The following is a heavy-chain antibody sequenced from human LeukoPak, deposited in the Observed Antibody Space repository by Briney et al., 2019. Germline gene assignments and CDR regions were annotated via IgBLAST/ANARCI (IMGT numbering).Heavy chain of an antibody. D-gene: IGHD2/OR15-2a*01. V-gene: IGHV1-69*05. Sequence: SVKVSCKASGGDFSSYAISWVRQAPGQGLEWLGGIIPIFGTANYAQKFQGRVTITTDESTSTAYMELSSLRSEDTAVYYCAESGYYAKWAFDIWGQGTMVTVSS. CDR2: IIPIFGTA. CDR3: AESGYYAKWAFDI. CDR1: GGDFSSYA. J-gene: IGHJ3*02.